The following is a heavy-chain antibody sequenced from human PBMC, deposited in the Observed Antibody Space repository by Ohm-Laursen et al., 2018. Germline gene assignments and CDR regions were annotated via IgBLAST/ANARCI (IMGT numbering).Heavy chain of an antibody. CDR3: ARVGIVGTLDY. CDR2: ISHSSSTI. Sequence: SLRLSCAASGFTFSSYGMHWVRQAPGKGLEWISYISHSSSTIYYADSVKGRFTISRDNAKNSLYLQMNSLRAEDTAVYYCARVGIVGTLDYGGQGTLVTVSS. D-gene: IGHD1-26*01. CDR1: GFTFSSYG. J-gene: IGHJ4*02. V-gene: IGHV3-48*01.